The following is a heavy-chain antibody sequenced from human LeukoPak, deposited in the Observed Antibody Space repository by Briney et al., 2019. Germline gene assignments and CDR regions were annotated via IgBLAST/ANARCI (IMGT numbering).Heavy chain of an antibody. D-gene: IGHD3-10*01. Sequence: PGGSLRLSCAASGFTFSSHGMSWVRQAPGKGLEWVSAISGSGGSTYYADSVKGRFTISRDNSKNTLYLQMNSLRAEDTAVYYCRGTYYYGSGSYYIDYWGQGTLVTVSS. V-gene: IGHV3-23*01. CDR2: ISGSGGST. CDR1: GFTFSSHG. CDR3: RGTYYYGSGSYYIDY. J-gene: IGHJ4*02.